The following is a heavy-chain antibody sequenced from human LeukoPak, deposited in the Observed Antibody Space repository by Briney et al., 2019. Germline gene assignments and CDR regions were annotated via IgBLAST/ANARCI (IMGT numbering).Heavy chain of an antibody. Sequence: GGSLRLSCAASGFTFSIYWMHWVRQAPGTGLVWVSRISNDGSATIYVDSVKGQFTISRDNAKNTLYLQMNSLRAEDTAVYYCARDSSGSYDYWGQGTLVTVSS. CDR2: ISNDGSAT. CDR1: GFTFSIYW. V-gene: IGHV3-74*01. J-gene: IGHJ4*02. D-gene: IGHD1-26*01. CDR3: ARDSSGSYDY.